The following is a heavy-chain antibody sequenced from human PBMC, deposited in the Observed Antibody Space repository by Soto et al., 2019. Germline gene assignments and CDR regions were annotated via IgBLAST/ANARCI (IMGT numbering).Heavy chain of an antibody. D-gene: IGHD3-22*01. CDR1: GFTFITYA. V-gene: IGHV3-23*01. CDR2: ISGGGDII. CDR3: ARDAGSGFRGYFDN. J-gene: IGHJ4*02. Sequence: EVQLLESGGDLVQPGGSLRLSCTASGFTFITYAMNWVRQAPGKGLEWVSVISGGGDIIYYADSVKVRFTLFRDNSMNTVVLLMNSLIPEDTAVYYCARDAGSGFRGYFDNWGQGPLVPVSS.